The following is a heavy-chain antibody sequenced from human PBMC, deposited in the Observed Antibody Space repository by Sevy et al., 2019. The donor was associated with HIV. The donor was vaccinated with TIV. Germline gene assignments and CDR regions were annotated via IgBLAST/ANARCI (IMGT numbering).Heavy chain of an antibody. Sequence: GGCLRLSCAASGFTFSSYSMNWVRQAPGKGLEWVSYISSSSSTIYYADSVKGRFTISRDNAKNSLYLQMNSLRAEDTAVYYCASGNSGSYFDYWGQGTLVTVSS. CDR1: GFTFSSYS. V-gene: IGHV3-48*01. CDR3: ASGNSGSYFDY. D-gene: IGHD1-26*01. CDR2: ISSSSSTI. J-gene: IGHJ4*02.